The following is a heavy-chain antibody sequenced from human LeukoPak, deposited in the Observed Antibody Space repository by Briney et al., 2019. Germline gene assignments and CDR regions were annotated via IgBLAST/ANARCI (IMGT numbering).Heavy chain of an antibody. J-gene: IGHJ4*02. D-gene: IGHD6-19*01. V-gene: IGHV4-39*01. Sequence: SETLSLTCTVSGGSISSSIYYWGWIRQPPGKGLEWIGSIRYSGSTFYNPSLRSRVTMSIDTSKNQFSLKLTFVTAADTAVYYCAGRRSGIAVAGTGRDYWGQGSLVTVSP. CDR1: GGSISSSIYY. CDR2: IRYSGST. CDR3: AGRRSGIAVAGTGRDY.